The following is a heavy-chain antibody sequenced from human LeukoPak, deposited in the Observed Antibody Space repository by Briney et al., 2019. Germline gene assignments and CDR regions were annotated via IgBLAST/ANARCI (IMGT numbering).Heavy chain of an antibody. V-gene: IGHV4-61*01. D-gene: IGHD5-12*01. CDR3: ARGRATYSGYVDWFDP. J-gene: IGHJ5*02. CDR1: GGSISSSSYY. CDR2: IYYSGST. Sequence: PSETLSLTCTVSGGSISSSSYYWSWIRQPPGKGLEWIGYIYYSGSTNHNPSLKSRVTISVDTSKNQFSLKLSSVTAADTAVYYCARGRATYSGYVDWFDPWGQGTLVTVSS.